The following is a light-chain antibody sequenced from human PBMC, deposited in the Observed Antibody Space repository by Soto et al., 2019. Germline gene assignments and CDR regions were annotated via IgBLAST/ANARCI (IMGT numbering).Light chain of an antibody. CDR2: DVS. CDR3: NSYTSSSTYV. CDR1: TSDVGGYNY. Sequence: QSALTQPASVSGSPGQSITISCTGTTSDVGGYNYVSWYQQHPGKAPKLVIYDVSNRPSVVSNRFSGSKSGNTASLTISGLQAEDEADYYCNSYTSSSTYVFGTGTKVTVL. V-gene: IGLV2-14*01. J-gene: IGLJ1*01.